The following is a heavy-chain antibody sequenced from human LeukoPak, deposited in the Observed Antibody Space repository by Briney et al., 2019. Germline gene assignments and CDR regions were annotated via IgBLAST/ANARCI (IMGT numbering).Heavy chain of an antibody. D-gene: IGHD4-23*01. CDR2: ISSSSSYI. J-gene: IGHJ6*03. CDR1: GVTFSSYT. Sequence: GGSLRLSCAASGVTFSSYTMNWVRQAPGKGLEWVSSISSSSSYIYYVDSVKGRFTISRDNAKKSLYLQMNSLRAEDTALYYCARDGDTVLTRGYYYYMDVWGKGTTVTISS. CDR3: ARDGDTVLTRGYYYYMDV. V-gene: IGHV3-21*01.